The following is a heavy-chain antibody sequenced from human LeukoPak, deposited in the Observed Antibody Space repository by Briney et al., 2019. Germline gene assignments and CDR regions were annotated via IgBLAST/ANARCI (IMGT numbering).Heavy chain of an antibody. CDR2: IIPIFGTA. Sequence: SVKVSCKASGGTFSSYAISWVRQAPGQGLEWMGGIIPIFGTANYAQKFQGRVTITADESTSTAYMELSSLRSEDTAVYYCARGEQRPAMEGTFDYWGQGTLVTVSS. J-gene: IGHJ4*02. D-gene: IGHD2-2*01. V-gene: IGHV1-69*13. CDR3: ARGEQRPAMEGTFDY. CDR1: GGTFSSYA.